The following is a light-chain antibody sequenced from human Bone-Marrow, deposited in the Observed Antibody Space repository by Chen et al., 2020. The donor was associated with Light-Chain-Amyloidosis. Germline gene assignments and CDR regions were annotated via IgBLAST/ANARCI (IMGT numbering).Light chain of an antibody. Sequence: SYVLTQPSSVSVAPGQTATTACGGNNIGSTSVHWYQQTPGQAPLLVVYDDSDRPSGIPERVSGANSGNTATLPISRGEAGDDADCYCQVWDRRGDRPVFGGGPKLPVL. V-gene: IGLV3-21*02. J-gene: IGLJ3*02. CDR2: DDS. CDR3: QVWDRRGDRPV. CDR1: NIGSTS.